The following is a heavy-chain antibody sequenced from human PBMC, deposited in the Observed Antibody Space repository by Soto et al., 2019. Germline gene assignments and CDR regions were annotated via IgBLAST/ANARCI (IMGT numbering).Heavy chain of an antibody. CDR1: GGSFSGYD. J-gene: IGHJ4*02. V-gene: IGHV4-34*01. CDR2: INHSGST. Sequence: ETLSLTCSVYGGSFSGYDWSWSRQPPGKGLEWIGEINHSGSTNYNPSLKSRVTISVDTSKNQFSLKLSSVTAADTAVYYCARGRLTMVRGVIMAPFHYWGQGTLVTVSS. D-gene: IGHD3-10*01. CDR3: ARGRLTMVRGVIMAPFHY.